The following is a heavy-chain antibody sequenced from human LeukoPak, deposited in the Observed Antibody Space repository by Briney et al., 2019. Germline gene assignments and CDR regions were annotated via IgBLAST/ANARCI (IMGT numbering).Heavy chain of an antibody. CDR2: INHSGST. CDR1: GGSFSGYY. D-gene: IGHD3-16*02. Sequence: SETLSLTCAVYGGSFSGYYWSWIRQPPGKGLEWIGEINHSGSTNYNPSLKSRVTLSVDKSKNQFYLRLNSVTAADTAMYYCARSHDHLWGNYPDYWGQGTLVTVSS. V-gene: IGHV4-34*01. CDR3: ARSHDHLWGNYPDY. J-gene: IGHJ4*02.